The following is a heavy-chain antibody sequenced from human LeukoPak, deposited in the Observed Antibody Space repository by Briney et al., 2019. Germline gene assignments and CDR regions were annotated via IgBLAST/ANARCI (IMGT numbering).Heavy chain of an antibody. CDR2: ISGSGGST. CDR3: ARMDFWSGYYQDFDY. V-gene: IGHV3-23*01. D-gene: IGHD3-3*01. Sequence: GGSLRLSCAASGFTFSSYAMSWVRQAPGKGLEWVSAISGSGGSTYYADSVKGRFTISRDNSKNTLYLQMNSLRAEDTAVYYCARMDFWSGYYQDFDYWGQRTLVTVSS. CDR1: GFTFSSYA. J-gene: IGHJ4*02.